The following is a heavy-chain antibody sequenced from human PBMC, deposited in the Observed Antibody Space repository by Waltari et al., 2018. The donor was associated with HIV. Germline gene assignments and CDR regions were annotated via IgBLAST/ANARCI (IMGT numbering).Heavy chain of an antibody. CDR1: VASFSGYY. CDR2: INHSGST. V-gene: IGHV4-34*01. J-gene: IGHJ4*02. CDR3: ARGLPKLQSGIPGY. Sequence: QVRLEQWGAGLLTPSETLTLTCAVYVASFSGYYWSWIRQPPGKGLEWIGEINHSGSTNYNPSLKSRVSISIDTSKNQFSLRLTSVTAADTAVYYCARGLPKLQSGIPGYWGQGTLVTVSS. D-gene: IGHD3-10*01.